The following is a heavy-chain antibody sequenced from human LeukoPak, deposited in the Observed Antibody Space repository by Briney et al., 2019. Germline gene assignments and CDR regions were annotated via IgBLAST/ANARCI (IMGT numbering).Heavy chain of an antibody. CDR3: AVIVVGGPHYFDY. D-gene: IGHD2-15*01. Sequence: SETLSLTCTVSGGSISSSSYYWGWIRQPPGKGLEWIGSIYYSGSIYYNPSLKSRVTISVDTSTNQFSLELSSVTAADTAVYYCAVIVVGGPHYFDYWGQGTLVTVSS. J-gene: IGHJ4*02. CDR1: GGSISSSSYY. V-gene: IGHV4-39*01. CDR2: IYYSGSI.